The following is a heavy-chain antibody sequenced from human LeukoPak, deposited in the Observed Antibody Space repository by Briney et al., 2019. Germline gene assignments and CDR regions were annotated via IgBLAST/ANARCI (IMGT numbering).Heavy chain of an antibody. CDR2: IHPGDSDT. V-gene: IGHV5-51*01. J-gene: IGHJ4*02. Sequence: GESLKISCKGSEYSFTSYWIGWVRQMPGKGLEWMGIIHPGDSDTRYSPSFQGQVTISADKSISTAYLQWSSLKASDTAMYYCARLDSAGYLEGGFDYWGQGTLVTVSS. CDR1: EYSFTSYW. CDR3: ARLDSAGYLEGGFDY. D-gene: IGHD3-22*01.